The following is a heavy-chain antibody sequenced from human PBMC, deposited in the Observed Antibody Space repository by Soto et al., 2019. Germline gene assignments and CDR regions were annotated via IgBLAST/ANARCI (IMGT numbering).Heavy chain of an antibody. D-gene: IGHD3-10*01. V-gene: IGHV4-39*01. Sequence: SETLSLTCTVSGGSISSSSYYWGWIRQPPGKGLEWIGSIYYSGSTYYNPSLKSRVTISVDTSKNQFSLKLSSVTAADTAVYYCARLTHYGSGSYYRGLHAFDIWGQGTMVTVSS. J-gene: IGHJ3*02. CDR3: ARLTHYGSGSYYRGLHAFDI. CDR2: IYYSGST. CDR1: GGSISSSSYY.